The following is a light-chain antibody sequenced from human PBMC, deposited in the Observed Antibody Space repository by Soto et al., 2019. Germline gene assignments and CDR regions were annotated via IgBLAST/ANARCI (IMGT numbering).Light chain of an antibody. CDR1: SSDVGKYNL. CDR2: EVT. CDR3: CSYAGSSSFV. Sequence: QSALTQPASVSVSPGQSITISCTGTSSDVGKYNLVAWYQHHPGKGPKLIIYEVTERPSGVSNRFSGSKSGNTASLTISGLQAEDETDYSCCSYAGSSSFVFGNGTKVTVL. V-gene: IGLV2-23*02. J-gene: IGLJ1*01.